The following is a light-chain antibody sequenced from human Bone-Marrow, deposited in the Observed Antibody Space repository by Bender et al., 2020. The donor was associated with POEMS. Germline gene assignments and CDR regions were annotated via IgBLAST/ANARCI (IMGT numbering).Light chain of an antibody. CDR1: SRDVGTYNL. V-gene: IGLV2-23*02. Sequence: QSALTQPSSVSGSPGQSITISCTGTSRDVGTYNLVSWYQKHPGKAPKLIIYDVSERPSGVSNRWSGSKSGNTASLTISGLQGEDEANYYCCSYAGSRFVEFGGGTTLTVL. J-gene: IGLJ2*01. CDR2: DVS. CDR3: CSYAGSRFVE.